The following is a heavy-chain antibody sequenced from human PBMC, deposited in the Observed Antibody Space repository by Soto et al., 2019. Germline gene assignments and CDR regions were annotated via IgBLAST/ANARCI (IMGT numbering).Heavy chain of an antibody. CDR3: ARDWNYYFDY. CDR2: IYYSGST. D-gene: IGHD1-7*01. J-gene: IGHJ4*02. Sequence: PSETLSLTCTVSGGSISSGGYYWSWIRQHPGKGLEWIGYIYYSGSTYYNPSLKSRVTISVDTSKNQFSLKLSSVTAADTAVYYCARDWNYYFDYWGQGTLVTVSS. CDR1: GGSISSGGYY. V-gene: IGHV4-31*03.